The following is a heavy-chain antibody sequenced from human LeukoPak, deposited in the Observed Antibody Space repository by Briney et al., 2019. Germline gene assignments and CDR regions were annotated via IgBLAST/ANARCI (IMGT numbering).Heavy chain of an antibody. CDR1: GGSFSGYY. Sequence: TSETLSLTCAVYGGSFSGYYWSWIRQPPGKGLEWIGEINHSGSTNYNPSLKSRVTISVDTSKNQFSLRLSSVTAADTAVYYCARSDGYGLVGIWGQGTMVTVSS. CDR2: INHSGST. D-gene: IGHD3-10*01. CDR3: ARSDGYGLVGI. J-gene: IGHJ3*02. V-gene: IGHV4-34*01.